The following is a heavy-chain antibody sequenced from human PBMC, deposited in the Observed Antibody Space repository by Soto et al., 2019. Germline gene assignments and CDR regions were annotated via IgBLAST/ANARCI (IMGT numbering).Heavy chain of an antibody. D-gene: IGHD1-26*01. CDR2: VNEDGSEG. CDR1: GFTFTSYY. CDR3: AKWGGAASDY. Sequence: EVQLVESGGGLVQPGGSLRLSCAASGFTFTSYYMSWVRQAQGKGLEWVANVNEDGSEGYYVDSVKGRFTVSRDNAKNSLYLQMNSLRAEDTAVYYCAKWGGAASDYWGQGTLVTVSS. J-gene: IGHJ4*02. V-gene: IGHV3-7*01.